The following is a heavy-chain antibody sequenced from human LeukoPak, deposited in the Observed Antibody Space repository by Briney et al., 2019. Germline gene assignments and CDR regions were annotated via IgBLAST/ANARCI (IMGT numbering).Heavy chain of an antibody. V-gene: IGHV4-4*07. D-gene: IGHD3-22*01. CDR1: GGSISSYY. CDR2: IYTSGST. CDR3: ARSPPVYDSSGYSPLGFDI. Sequence: SETLSLTCTVSGGSISSYYWSWIRQPAGKGLEWIGRIYTSGSTNYNPSLKSRVTMSVDTSKNQFSLKLSSVTAADTAVYYCARSPPVYDSSGYSPLGFDIWGQGTMVTVSS. J-gene: IGHJ3*02.